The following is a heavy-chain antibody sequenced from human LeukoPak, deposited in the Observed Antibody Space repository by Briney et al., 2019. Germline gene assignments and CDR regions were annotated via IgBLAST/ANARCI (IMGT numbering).Heavy chain of an antibody. V-gene: IGHV4-39*01. CDR2: ISSSGST. Sequence: SETLSLNCTVSAGSIYSRLYERGWTRQPPGKGLEYIGRISSSGSTYYNPSLQSRVALSVDASENMFSLNLDSVTAAETAVYYCARHLSHGDGNKRGFDFWGQGTLVTVCS. CDR1: AGSIYSRLYE. CDR3: ARHLSHGDGNKRGFDF. D-gene: IGHD5-24*01. J-gene: IGHJ4*02.